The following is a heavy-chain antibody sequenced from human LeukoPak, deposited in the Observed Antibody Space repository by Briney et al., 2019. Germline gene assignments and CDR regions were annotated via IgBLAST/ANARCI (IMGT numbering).Heavy chain of an antibody. J-gene: IGHJ4*02. V-gene: IGHV4-39*07. CDR3: ARQGPGRYYYDSSGYYGDY. CDR1: GASISSSSYY. D-gene: IGHD3-22*01. CDR2: MYYSGTT. Sequence: SEALSLTCTVSGASISSSSYYWGWIRQPPGKGLEWIGSMYYSGTTYYNPSLKSRVTISVDTSKNQFFLKLSSVTAADTAVYYCARQGPGRYYYDSSGYYGDYWGQGTLVTVSS.